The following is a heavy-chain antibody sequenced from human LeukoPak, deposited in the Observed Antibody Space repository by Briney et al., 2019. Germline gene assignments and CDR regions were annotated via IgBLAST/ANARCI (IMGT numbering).Heavy chain of an antibody. V-gene: IGHV1-18*01. CDR1: GYTFTSYG. CDR2: ISAYNGNT. D-gene: IGHD2-2*01. Sequence: GASVKVSCKASGYTFTSYGISWVRQAPGQGLEWMGWISAYNGNTNYAQKLQGRVTMTTDTSTSTAYMELRSLRSDDTAVYYCAATVPLGYCSSTSCYNWFDPWGQGTLVTVSS. J-gene: IGHJ5*02. CDR3: AATVPLGYCSSTSCYNWFDP.